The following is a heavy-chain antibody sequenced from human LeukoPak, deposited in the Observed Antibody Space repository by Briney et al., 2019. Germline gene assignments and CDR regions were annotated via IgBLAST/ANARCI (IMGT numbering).Heavy chain of an antibody. D-gene: IGHD3-10*01. CDR3: AKGHKGFYYGSGSSFEY. J-gene: IGHJ4*02. V-gene: IGHV3-30*02. Sequence: GGSLRLSCAASGFTFSSYGMHWVRQAPGKGLEWVAFIRYDGSNKYYADSVKGRFTISRDNSKNTLYLQMNSLRAEDTAVYYCAKGHKGFYYGSGSSFEYWGQGTLVTVSS. CDR2: IRYDGSNK. CDR1: GFTFSSYG.